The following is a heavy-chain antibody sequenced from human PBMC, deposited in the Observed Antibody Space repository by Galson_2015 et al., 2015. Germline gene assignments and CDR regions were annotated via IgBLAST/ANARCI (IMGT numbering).Heavy chain of an antibody. CDR2: INPSGGST. D-gene: IGHD3-3*01. J-gene: IGHJ6*02. CDR1: GYTFTSYY. CDR3: ARGKYYDFWSGSTVGGMDV. V-gene: IGHV1-46*01. Sequence: SVKVSCKASGYTFTSYYMHWVRQAPGQGLEWMGIINPSGGSTSYAQKFQGRVTMTRDTSTSTVYMELSSLRSEDTAVYYCARGKYYDFWSGSTVGGMDVWGQGTTVTVSS.